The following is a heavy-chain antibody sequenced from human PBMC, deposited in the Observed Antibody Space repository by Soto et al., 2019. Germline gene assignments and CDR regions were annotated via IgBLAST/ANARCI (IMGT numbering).Heavy chain of an antibody. J-gene: IGHJ6*02. CDR1: RGSFSGFY. V-gene: IGHV4-34*01. CDR3: ARGRGYVYGSNFYGLDV. CDR2: INHSGTT. D-gene: IGHD6-25*01. Sequence: PSETLSLTCGVYRGSFSGFYWSWVRQTPGGGLEWIGEINHSGTTNYNPSFQNRVTISVDKSTNNFSLKMTSVTAADAAVYYCARGRGYVYGSNFYGLDVWGQGTPVTVYS.